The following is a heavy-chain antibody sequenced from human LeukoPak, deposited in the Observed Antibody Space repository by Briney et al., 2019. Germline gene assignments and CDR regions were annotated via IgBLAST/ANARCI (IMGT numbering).Heavy chain of an antibody. CDR1: GGSISSGGYS. CDR2: IYHSGST. J-gene: IGHJ5*01. D-gene: IGHD2-2*01. Sequence: SETLSLTRAVSGGSISSGGYSWSWIRQPPGKGLEWIGYIYHSGSTYYNPSLKSRVTISVDRSKNQFSLKLSSVTAADTAVYYCARGEGYCSSTSCYLGSWGQGTLVTVSS. CDR3: ARGEGYCSSTSCYLGS. V-gene: IGHV4-30-2*01.